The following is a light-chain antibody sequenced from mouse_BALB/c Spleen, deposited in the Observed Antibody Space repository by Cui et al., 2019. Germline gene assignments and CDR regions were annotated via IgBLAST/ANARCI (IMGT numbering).Light chain of an antibody. V-gene: IGKV6-23*01. Sequence: DMVMTQSHKFISTSVGDRVSITCTASQGVGTTVAWYQQKPGQPPKLLIYWASTRNPGVPDRLTGSGYGKVLPFTTSKVQSEVLADYFCQKYRSYPTFGGGTKLEIK. J-gene: IGKJ2*01. CDR1: QGVGTT. CDR2: WAS. CDR3: QKYRSYPT.